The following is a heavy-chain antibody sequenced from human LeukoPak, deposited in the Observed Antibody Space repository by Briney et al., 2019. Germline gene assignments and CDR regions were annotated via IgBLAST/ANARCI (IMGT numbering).Heavy chain of an antibody. CDR3: ARSGEELGAFDI. J-gene: IGHJ3*02. V-gene: IGHV1-3*01. CDR1: GYTFTSYA. D-gene: IGHD3-10*01. Sequence: GASVKVSCKASGYTFTSYAMHWVRQAPGQRLEWMGWINAGNGNTKYSQKFQGRVTITRDTSASTAYMELSSLRSEDTAVYYCARSGEELGAFDIWGQGTMVTVSS. CDR2: INAGNGNT.